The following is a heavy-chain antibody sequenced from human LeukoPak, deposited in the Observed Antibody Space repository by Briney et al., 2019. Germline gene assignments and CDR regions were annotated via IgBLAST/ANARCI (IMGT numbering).Heavy chain of an antibody. CDR1: GYTFTSYY. D-gene: IGHD2-2*01. V-gene: IGHV1-46*01. J-gene: IGHJ4*02. CDR2: INPRGGST. Sequence: ASVKVFCKASGYTFTSYYMHWVRQAPGQGLEWMGIINPRGGSTSYAQKFQGRVTMTRDTSTSTVYMELSSLRSEDTAVYYCASEGYCSSASCSQNYWGQGTLVTVSS. CDR3: ASEGYCSSASCSQNY.